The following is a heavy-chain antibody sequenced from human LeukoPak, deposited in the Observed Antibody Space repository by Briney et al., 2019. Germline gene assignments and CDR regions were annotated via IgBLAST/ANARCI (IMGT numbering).Heavy chain of an antibody. CDR1: GASIRSSNW. CDR3: AGGVSRPTYYDDTTGYYYHFDY. J-gene: IGHJ4*02. V-gene: IGHV4-4*02. CDR2: INHSGNT. D-gene: IGHD3-22*01. Sequence: SQTLSLTCAVSGASIRSSNWWSWVRQSPGKGLEWIGEINHSGNTKYNPSLKSRVTILVDKSKNQLSLQLTSVTAADTALYYCAGGVSRPTYYDDTTGYYYHFDYWGQGTLVTVSS.